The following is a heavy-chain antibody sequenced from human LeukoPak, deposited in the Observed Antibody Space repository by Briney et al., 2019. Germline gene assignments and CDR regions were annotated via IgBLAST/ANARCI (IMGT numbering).Heavy chain of an antibody. CDR3: ARCYSGYDYGPVY. Sequence: VASVKVSCKASGFTFTSSAMQWVRQARGQRLEWIGWIVVGSGNTNYAQKFQERVTITRDMSTSTAYMELSSLRSEDTAVYYCARCYSGYDYGPVYWGQGTLVTVSS. V-gene: IGHV1-58*02. CDR2: IVVGSGNT. D-gene: IGHD5-12*01. J-gene: IGHJ4*02. CDR1: GFTFTSSA.